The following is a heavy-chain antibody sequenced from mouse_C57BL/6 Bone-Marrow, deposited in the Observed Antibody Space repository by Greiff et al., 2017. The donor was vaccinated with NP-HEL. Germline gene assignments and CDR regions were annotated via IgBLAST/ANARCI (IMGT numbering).Heavy chain of an antibody. CDR3: TLIWYPAWFAY. V-gene: IGHV14-4*01. CDR1: GFNITDDY. D-gene: IGHD2-1*01. CDR2: IDPENGDT. J-gene: IGHJ3*01. Sequence: VQLQQSGAELVRPGASVKLSCTASGFNITDDYMHWVKQRPEQGLEWIGWIDPENGDTEYASKFQGKATITADTSSNTAYLQLSSLTSEDTAVYYCTLIWYPAWFAYWGQGTLVTVSA.